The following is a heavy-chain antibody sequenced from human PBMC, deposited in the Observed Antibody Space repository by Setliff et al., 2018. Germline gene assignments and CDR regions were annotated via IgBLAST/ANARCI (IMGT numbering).Heavy chain of an antibody. Sequence: ASVKVSCKASGYTFTSYAMNWVRQAPGQGLEWMGWINTNTGNPTYAQGFTGRFVLSLDTSVSTAYLQISSLKAEDTAVYYCARETPTLAVAGDIFDYWGQGTLVTVSS. CDR1: GYTFTSYA. D-gene: IGHD6-19*01. CDR2: INTNTGNP. CDR3: ARETPTLAVAGDIFDY. V-gene: IGHV7-4-1*02. J-gene: IGHJ4*02.